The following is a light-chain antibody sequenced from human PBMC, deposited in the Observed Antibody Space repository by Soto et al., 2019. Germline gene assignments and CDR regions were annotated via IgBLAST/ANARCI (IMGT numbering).Light chain of an antibody. V-gene: IGKV3-11*01. CDR1: QSVSSY. CDR3: QQRSNWPRYT. Sequence: EIVLTQSPATLSLSPGERATLSCRASQSVSSYFAWYQQKPGQAPRLLIYDASNRATGIPARFSGSGSGTDFTLTISSLEPEDFAVYYCQQRSNWPRYTVGQGTKLEIK. J-gene: IGKJ2*01. CDR2: DAS.